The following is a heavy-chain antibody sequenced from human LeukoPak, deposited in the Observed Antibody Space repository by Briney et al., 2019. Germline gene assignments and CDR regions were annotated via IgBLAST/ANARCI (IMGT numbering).Heavy chain of an antibody. CDR1: GFTFSGYW. Sequence: GGSLRLSCAASGFTFSGYWMSWVRQAPGKGLEWVANIKQDGSEKYYVDSVKGRFTISRDNAENSLYLQMNSLRAEDTAVYYCARNKPPITMDRGVNWFDPWGQGTLVTVSS. V-gene: IGHV3-7*03. CDR2: IKQDGSEK. D-gene: IGHD3-10*01. J-gene: IGHJ5*02. CDR3: ARNKPPITMDRGVNWFDP.